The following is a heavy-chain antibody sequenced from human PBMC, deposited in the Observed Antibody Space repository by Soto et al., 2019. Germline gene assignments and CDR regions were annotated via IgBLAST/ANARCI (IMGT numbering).Heavy chain of an antibody. CDR3: AREDDGGDRDYYGLDV. J-gene: IGHJ6*02. CDR1: GGSISYEYFH. CDR2: IHYSGSI. V-gene: IGHV4-30-4*08. D-gene: IGHD2-21*02. Sequence: QVQLQQSGPGLVKASRTLSLTCTVSGGSISYEYFHWTWIRQSPGKGLEWIGYIHYSGSIIYNPSFKSRVTISVDTSKNQFCLQLSSVTAADTAVYFCAREDDGGDRDYYGLDVWGQGTTVTVSS.